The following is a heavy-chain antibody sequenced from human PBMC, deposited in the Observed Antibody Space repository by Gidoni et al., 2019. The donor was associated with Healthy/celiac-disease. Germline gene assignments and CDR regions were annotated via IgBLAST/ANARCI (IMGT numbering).Heavy chain of an antibody. CDR2: IYSGGST. Sequence: EVQLVESGGGLIQPGGSLRLSCASSGFTVLRHYMSWVRQAPGKGLEWVSVIYSGGSTYYADSVKGRFTISRDNSKNTLYLQMNSLRAEDTAVYYCARDPDSSSSDYYYGMDVWGQGTTVTVSS. CDR3: ARDPDSSSSDYYYGMDV. V-gene: IGHV3-53*01. D-gene: IGHD6-6*01. J-gene: IGHJ6*02. CDR1: GFTVLRHY.